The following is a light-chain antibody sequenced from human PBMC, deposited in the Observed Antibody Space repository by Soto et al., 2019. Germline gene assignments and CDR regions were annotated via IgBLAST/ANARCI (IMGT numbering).Light chain of an antibody. Sequence: EIVLAQSPGTLSLSPGERATLSCRASQSVTNSFLAWYQQKPGQAPRLLIYGASRRATGIPDRFTGSGSGTDVALTISRLEPEDFAVYYCRQYVSAPWAFGQGAKVEI. CDR2: GAS. J-gene: IGKJ1*01. V-gene: IGKV3-20*01. CDR3: RQYVSAPWA. CDR1: QSVTNSF.